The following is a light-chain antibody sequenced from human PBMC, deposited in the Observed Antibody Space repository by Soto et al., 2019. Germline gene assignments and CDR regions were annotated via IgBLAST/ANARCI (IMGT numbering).Light chain of an antibody. V-gene: IGKV3-20*01. J-gene: IGKJ2*01. Sequence: EIVLTQSPGTLSLSPGERATLSCRASQSVSSNYLAWYQQKPGQAPRLLIYGASSRATGITDRFSGSGSGTDFTLTISRLEPEDFAVYYCQQHGGPPSYTFGQGTKLEIQ. CDR1: QSVSSNY. CDR3: QQHGGPPSYT. CDR2: GAS.